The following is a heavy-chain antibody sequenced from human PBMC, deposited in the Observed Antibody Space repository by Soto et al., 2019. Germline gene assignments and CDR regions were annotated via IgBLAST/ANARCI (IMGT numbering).Heavy chain of an antibody. V-gene: IGHV3-30*18. CDR1: GFTFSSYG. CDR2: ISYDGSNK. Sequence: PGGSLRLSCAACGFTFSSYGMHWVRQAPGKGLEWVAVISYDGSNKYYADSVKGRFTISRDNSKNTLYLQMNSLRAEDTAVYYCAKDPGDRYYFDYWGQGTLVTVSS. CDR3: AKDPGDRYYFDY. J-gene: IGHJ4*02. D-gene: IGHD2-21*02.